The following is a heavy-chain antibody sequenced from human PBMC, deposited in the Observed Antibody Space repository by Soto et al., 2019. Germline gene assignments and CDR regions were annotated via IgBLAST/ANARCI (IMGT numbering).Heavy chain of an antibody. CDR2: MNPNSGNT. CDR1: GYTFTSLD. V-gene: IGHV1-8*01. Sequence: ASVKLSCKDSGYTFTSLDINWVRQATVQGLAWMGWMNPNSGNTGYAQKFQGRVTMTRNTSISTAYMELSSLSSEDTAVYYWVESSSPLAFDIWGQGKMVTGSS. J-gene: IGHJ3*02. CDR3: VESSSPLAFDI. D-gene: IGHD6-6*01.